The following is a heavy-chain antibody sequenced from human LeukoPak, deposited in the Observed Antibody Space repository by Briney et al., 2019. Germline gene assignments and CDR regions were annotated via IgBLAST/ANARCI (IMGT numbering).Heavy chain of an antibody. V-gene: IGHV3-30*03. D-gene: IGHD2-15*01. J-gene: IGHJ6*02. CDR2: ISYDGSNK. Sequence: GGSLRLSCAASGFTFSSYGMHWVRQAPGKGLEWVAVISYDGSNKYYADSVKGRFTISRENAKNSLYLQMNSLRAGDTAVYYCARGIRRGYCSGGSCYPPWYYYGMDVWGQGTTVTVSS. CDR1: GFTFSSYG. CDR3: ARGIRRGYCSGGSCYPPWYYYGMDV.